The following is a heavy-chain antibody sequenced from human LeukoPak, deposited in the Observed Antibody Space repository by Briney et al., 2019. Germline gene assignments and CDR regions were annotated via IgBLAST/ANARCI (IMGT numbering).Heavy chain of an antibody. CDR2: IIPIFGTA. CDR1: GGTFSSYA. Sequence: ASVKVSCKASGGTFSSYAISWVRQAPGQGLEWMGGIIPIFGTANYAQKFQGRVAITTDESTSTAYMEPSSLRSEDTAVYYCARVAGYYYYYMDVWGKGTTVTVSS. CDR3: ARVAGYYYYYMDV. J-gene: IGHJ6*03. V-gene: IGHV1-69*05.